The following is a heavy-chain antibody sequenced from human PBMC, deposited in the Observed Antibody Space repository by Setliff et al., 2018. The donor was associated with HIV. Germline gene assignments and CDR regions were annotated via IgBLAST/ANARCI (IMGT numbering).Heavy chain of an antibody. CDR1: RGTFNRYT. Sequence: SVKVSCKASRGTFNRYTISWVRQAPGQGLEWMGGIIPMYGTTKYARKFQGRVTLTADESTSTAYMELSGLKSEDTALYYCASAPPDIVATNDNWYFDVWGRGTLVTVSS. D-gene: IGHD5-12*01. J-gene: IGHJ2*01. CDR3: ASAPPDIVATNDNWYFDV. CDR2: IIPMYGTT. V-gene: IGHV1-69*13.